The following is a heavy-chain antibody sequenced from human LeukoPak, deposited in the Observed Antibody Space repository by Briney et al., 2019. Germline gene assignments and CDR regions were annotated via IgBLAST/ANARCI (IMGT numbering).Heavy chain of an antibody. CDR1: GGAISSYN. Sequence: KASETLSLTCTVSGGAISSYNWSWIRQPPGKGLEWIGYIYYSGSTNYNPSLKSRVTISVDTSKNQFSLKLSSVTAADTAVYYCARRRIPGRFDPWGQGTLVTVSS. V-gene: IGHV4-59*12. CDR3: ARRRIPGRFDP. CDR2: IYYSGST. D-gene: IGHD2-21*01. J-gene: IGHJ5*02.